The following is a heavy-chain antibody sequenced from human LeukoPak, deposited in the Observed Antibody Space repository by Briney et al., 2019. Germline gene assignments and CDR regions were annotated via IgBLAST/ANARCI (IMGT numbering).Heavy chain of an antibody. CDR1: GFTFSTYA. D-gene: IGHD5-18*01. CDR3: AKGDTAMAD. V-gene: IGHV3-30*04. J-gene: IGHJ4*02. CDR2: ISYDGSSK. Sequence: GGSLRLSCAASGFTFSTYAMHWVRQAPGKGLEWVAVISYDGSSKYYADSVKGRFTISRDNSKNTLYLQMNTLRAEDTAVYYCAKGDTAMADWGQGSLVTASS.